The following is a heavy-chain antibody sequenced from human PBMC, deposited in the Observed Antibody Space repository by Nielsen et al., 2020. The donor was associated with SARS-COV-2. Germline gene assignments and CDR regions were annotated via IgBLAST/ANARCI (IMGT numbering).Heavy chain of an antibody. CDR1: GGSFSDYY. D-gene: IGHD5-24*01. V-gene: IGHV4-34*01. J-gene: IGHJ6*02. Sequence: SETLSLTCAVYGGSFSDYYWTWIRQAPGKGLEWIGEINHSGSTNYNPSLKSRIAIFVDTSKKQFSLKLNSVTAADTAVYYCARTPVDMAGSVWSSYYVLDVWGQGTTVTVSS. CDR3: ARTPVDMAGSVWSSYYVLDV. CDR2: INHSGST.